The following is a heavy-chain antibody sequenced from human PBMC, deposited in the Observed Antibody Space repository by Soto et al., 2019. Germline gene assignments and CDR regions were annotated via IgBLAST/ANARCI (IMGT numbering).Heavy chain of an antibody. CDR1: GYTFTGYY. CDR2: XWYDGXNQ. V-gene: IGHV3-33*01. CDR3: TRDISSRYFDS. J-gene: IGHJ4*02. D-gene: IGHD6-13*01. Sequence: SCKASGYTFTGYYMHWVRQAPGRGLEWVEVXWYDGXNQYYEDSVKXXFTISRDXXKNNMHLQMNSLRAEDTAMYYCTRDISSRYFDSWGQGALVTVSS.